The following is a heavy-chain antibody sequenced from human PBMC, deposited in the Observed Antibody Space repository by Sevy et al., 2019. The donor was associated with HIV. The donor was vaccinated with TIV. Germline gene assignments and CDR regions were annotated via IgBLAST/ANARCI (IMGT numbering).Heavy chain of an antibody. Sequence: GGSLRLSCAASGFTFSSYSMNWVRQAPGKGLEWVSYISSSSSTIYYADSVKGRFTISRDNAKNSLYLQMNSLRDEDTAVDYWARDLDSSGYYSWFDPWGQGTLVTVSS. J-gene: IGHJ5*02. D-gene: IGHD3-22*01. CDR3: ARDLDSSGYYSWFDP. CDR1: GFTFSSYS. CDR2: ISSSSSTI. V-gene: IGHV3-48*02.